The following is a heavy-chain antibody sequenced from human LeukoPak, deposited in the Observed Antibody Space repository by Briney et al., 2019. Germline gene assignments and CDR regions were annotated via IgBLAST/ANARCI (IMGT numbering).Heavy chain of an antibody. D-gene: IGHD2-8*01. CDR3: AREGDYCTNGVCYWFFDY. J-gene: IGHJ4*02. Sequence: GGSLRLSCAASGFTFSSYGMHWVRQAPGKGLEWVAVISYDGSNKYYADSVMGRFTISRDNSKNTLYLQMNSLRAEDTAVYYCAREGDYCTNGVCYWFFDYWGQGTLVTVSS. CDR1: GFTFSSYG. CDR2: ISYDGSNK. V-gene: IGHV3-30*03.